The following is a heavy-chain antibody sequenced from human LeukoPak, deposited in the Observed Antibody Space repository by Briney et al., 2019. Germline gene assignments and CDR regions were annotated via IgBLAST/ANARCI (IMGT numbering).Heavy chain of an antibody. CDR2: ISYHGNNE. D-gene: IGHD3-22*01. Sequence: GRSLRLSCAASGFTFSLYGMHWVRQAPGKGLEWVAVISYHGNNEHYADSVKGRFTTSRDNSKNALYLQMNSLTAEDTAVYYCARCPESSGYYYELDSWGQGTLVTVSS. CDR3: ARCPESSGYYYELDS. CDR1: GFTFSLYG. J-gene: IGHJ4*02. V-gene: IGHV3-30*03.